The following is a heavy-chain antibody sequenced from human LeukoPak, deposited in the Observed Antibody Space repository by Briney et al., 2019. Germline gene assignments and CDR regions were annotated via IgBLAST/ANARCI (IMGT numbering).Heavy chain of an antibody. CDR3: AKDDCSTSSCSIDY. V-gene: IGHV3-9*03. Sequence: QPGGSLRLSCAASGFTFSSYAMHWVRQAPGKGLEWVSGISWNSGSIGYAGSVKGRFTISRDNAKNSLYLQMNSLRAEDMALYYCAKDDCSTSSCSIDYWGQGTLVTVSS. CDR1: GFTFSSYA. CDR2: ISWNSGSI. D-gene: IGHD2-2*01. J-gene: IGHJ4*02.